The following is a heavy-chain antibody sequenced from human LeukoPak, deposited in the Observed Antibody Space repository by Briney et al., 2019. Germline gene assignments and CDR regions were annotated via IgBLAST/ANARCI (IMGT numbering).Heavy chain of an antibody. Sequence: SETLSLTCTVSGGSISSYYWSWLRQPPGKGLDWIGYIYYSGSTNYNPSLKSRVTISVDTSKNQFSLKLSSVTAADTAVYYCARGYSGSYGDAFDIWGQGTMVTVSS. CDR3: ARGYSGSYGDAFDI. V-gene: IGHV4-59*01. CDR1: GGSISSYY. CDR2: IYYSGST. D-gene: IGHD1-26*01. J-gene: IGHJ3*02.